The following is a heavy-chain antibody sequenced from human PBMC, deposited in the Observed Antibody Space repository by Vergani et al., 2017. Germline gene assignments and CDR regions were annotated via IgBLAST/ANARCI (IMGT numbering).Heavy chain of an antibody. CDR2: IYPGDSDT. J-gene: IGHJ4*02. Sequence: EVQLVQSGAEVKKPGESLKISCKGSGYSFTSYWIGWVRQMPGKGLEWMGIIYPGDSDTRYSPSFQGQVTISADKSISTDYLQWSSLKASDTAMYYCARRTRGVATTYYFDYWGQGTLVTVSS. CDR1: GYSFTSYW. V-gene: IGHV5-51*01. CDR3: ARRTRGVATTYYFDY. D-gene: IGHD5-12*01.